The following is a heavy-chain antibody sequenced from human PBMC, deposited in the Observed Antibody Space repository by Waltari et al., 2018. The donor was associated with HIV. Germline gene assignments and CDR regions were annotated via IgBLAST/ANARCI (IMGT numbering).Heavy chain of an antibody. V-gene: IGHV3-7*04. CDR1: GSTFSSYW. J-gene: IGHJ4*02. Sequence: EVQLVESGGGLVQPGGSLRLSCAASGSTFSSYWMSWVRQAPGKGLGGVANIKQDGSEKYYGDSVNGRFTISGDNAENSLYLQMNSLRAEDTAVYYCARGGFYGSGSKVNWGQGTLVTVSS. CDR2: IKQDGSEK. D-gene: IGHD3-10*01. CDR3: ARGGFYGSGSKVN.